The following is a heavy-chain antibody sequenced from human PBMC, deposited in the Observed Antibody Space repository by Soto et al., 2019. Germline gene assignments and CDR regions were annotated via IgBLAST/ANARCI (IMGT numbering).Heavy chain of an antibody. D-gene: IGHD6-19*01. V-gene: IGHV3-33*01. Sequence: QVQLVESGGGVVRPGRSLRLSCVASGFRFSNYGMSWVRQAPGKGLEWVARIWYEGSNTYYAESVKGRFTILRDNSKNTLDLQMTSLAAGDTAVYYCARARLQWLATDMTHAMDVWGPGTTVTVSS. CDR3: ARARLQWLATDMTHAMDV. CDR2: IWYEGSNT. CDR1: GFRFSNYG. J-gene: IGHJ6*02.